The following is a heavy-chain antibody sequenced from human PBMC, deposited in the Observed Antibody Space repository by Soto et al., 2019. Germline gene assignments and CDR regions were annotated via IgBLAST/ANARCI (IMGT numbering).Heavy chain of an antibody. CDR2: ISGSGGST. D-gene: IGHD2-2*01. CDR1: GFTFSSYA. V-gene: IGHV3-23*01. Sequence: EVQLLESGGGLVQPGGSLRLSCAASGFTFSSYAMSWVRQAPGKGLEWVSAISGSGGSTYYADSVKGRFTISRDNSKNTLYLQMNRLRAEDTAVYSCRSFSLGYCSSTSCLFDYWGQGTLVTVSS. CDR3: RSFSLGYCSSTSCLFDY. J-gene: IGHJ4*02.